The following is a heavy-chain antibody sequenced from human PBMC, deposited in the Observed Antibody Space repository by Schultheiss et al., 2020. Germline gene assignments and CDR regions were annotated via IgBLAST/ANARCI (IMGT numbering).Heavy chain of an antibody. V-gene: IGHV4-61*05. Sequence: SETLSLTCTVSGGSISSSSYYWGWIRQPAGKGLEWIGEINHSGSTNYNPSLKSRVTISVDTSKNQFSLKLSSVTAADTAVYYCSRALRRRGGWFAPWGQGTLVTVSS. CDR1: GGSISSSSYY. CDR2: INHSGST. CDR3: SRALRRRGGWFAP. J-gene: IGHJ5*02.